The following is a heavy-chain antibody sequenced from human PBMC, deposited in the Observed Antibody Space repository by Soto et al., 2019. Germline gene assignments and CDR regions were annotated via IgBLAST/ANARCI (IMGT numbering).Heavy chain of an antibody. Sequence: ASVKVSCKVSGSRFSNYVISWVRQAPGHGLEWLGRIIPIFNSTKYAQSFQGRVTITADKSTSTASLELSSLRSDDTAVYYCAREGRGKKAGYNGLVSLGYWGQGTLVTAPQ. CDR2: IIPIFNST. CDR3: AREGRGKKAGYNGLVSLGY. CDR1: GSRFSNYV. J-gene: IGHJ4*02. V-gene: IGHV1-69*06. D-gene: IGHD2-2*02.